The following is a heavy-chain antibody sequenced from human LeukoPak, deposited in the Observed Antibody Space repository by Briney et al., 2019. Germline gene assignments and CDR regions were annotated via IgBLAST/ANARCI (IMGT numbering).Heavy chain of an antibody. CDR3: AKIRVIFNWNYAYYFDY. CDR2: ISYDGSDK. D-gene: IGHD1-7*01. Sequence: GGSLRLSCAASGFTFSSYGMHWVRQAPGKGLEWVAVISYDGSDKYYADSVKGRFTISRDNSKNTLYLQMNSLRAEDTVVYYCAKIRVIFNWNYAYYFDYWGQGSLVTVSS. J-gene: IGHJ4*02. V-gene: IGHV3-30*18. CDR1: GFTFSSYG.